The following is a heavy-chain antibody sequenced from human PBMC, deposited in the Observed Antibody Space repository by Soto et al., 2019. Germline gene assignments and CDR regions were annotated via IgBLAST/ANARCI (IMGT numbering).Heavy chain of an antibody. D-gene: IGHD2-15*01. V-gene: IGHV3-74*01. Sequence: GGSLRLSCAASGFAFSSYWMHWVRQAPGKGLVWVSRINSEGSSTNYADSVKGRFTISRDNAKNTLFLQMNSLGAEDTALYYCVRGYCSGGSCWDPSFDYWGQGTLVTVSS. CDR3: VRGYCSGGSCWDPSFDY. J-gene: IGHJ4*02. CDR2: INSEGSST. CDR1: GFAFSSYW.